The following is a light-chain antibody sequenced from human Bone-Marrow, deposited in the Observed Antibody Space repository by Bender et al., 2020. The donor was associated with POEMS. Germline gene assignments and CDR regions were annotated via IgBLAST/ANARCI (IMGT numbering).Light chain of an antibody. CDR1: SSDVGTYAR. CDR2: EVS. V-gene: IGLV2-18*02. CDR3: SSYTSSSSVV. Sequence: QSALTQPASVSGSPGQSVTISCTGTSSDVGTYARVSRYQQPPGTAPKLMIYEVSNRPSGVPDRFSGSRSGNTASLTISGLQAEDEADYYCSSYTSSSSVVFGGGTTLTVL. J-gene: IGLJ2*01.